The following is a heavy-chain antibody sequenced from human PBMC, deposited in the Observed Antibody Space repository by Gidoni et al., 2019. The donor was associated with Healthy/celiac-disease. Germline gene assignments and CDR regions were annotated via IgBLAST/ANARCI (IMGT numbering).Heavy chain of an antibody. Sequence: EVQLVESGGGLVQPGGSLRLSCAASGFTVSSNYISWVRQVPGKGLEWVSVIYSGGSTYYADSVKGRFTISRHNSKNTLYLQMNSLGAEDTAVYYCARFQPVAALDAFDFWGQGTMVTVSS. CDR3: ARFQPVAALDAFDF. V-gene: IGHV3-53*04. D-gene: IGHD6-19*01. J-gene: IGHJ3*01. CDR1: GFTVSSNY. CDR2: IYSGGST.